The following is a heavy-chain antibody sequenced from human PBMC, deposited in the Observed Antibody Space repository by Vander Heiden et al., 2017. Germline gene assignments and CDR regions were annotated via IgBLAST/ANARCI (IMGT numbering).Heavy chain of an antibody. V-gene: IGHV3-9*01. CDR1: GFTFHDYA. CDR2: ISWNSGSI. CDR3: AKDRSGSSYYYYGMDV. Sequence: EVQLVESGGGLVQPGRSLRLSCAASGFTFHDYAMHWVRQAPGKGLEWVSGISWNSGSIGYADSVKGRFTISRDNAKNSLYLQMNSLRAEDTALYYCAKDRSGSSYYYYGMDVWGQGTTVTVSS. J-gene: IGHJ6*02. D-gene: IGHD3-3*01.